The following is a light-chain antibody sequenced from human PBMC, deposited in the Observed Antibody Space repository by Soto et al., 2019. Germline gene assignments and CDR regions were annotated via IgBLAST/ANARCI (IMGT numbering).Light chain of an antibody. J-gene: IGKJ3*01. V-gene: IGKV3-20*01. CDR1: QSVTSSC. Sequence: EIVLTQSPATLSLSPGERATLSCTASQSVTSSCLAWYQRKPGQAPRLLIHTTSTRATDIPDRFSSSGSGTDFTLTISRLQPEDFAVYYCQQCGGSPLFSFGPGTRVDI. CDR3: QQCGGSPLFS. CDR2: TTS.